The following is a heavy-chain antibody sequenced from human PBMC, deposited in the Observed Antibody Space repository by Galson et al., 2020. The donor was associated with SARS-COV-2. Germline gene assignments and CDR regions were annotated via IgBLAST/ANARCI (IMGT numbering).Heavy chain of an antibody. Sequence: METGGSLRLSCAASGFSVSSKYMSWVRQAPGKGLEWVSVIYITGSTNYADSVRGRFTISRDTSKNMVYLQMNSLRAEDTAVYYCVRDDGIAPYDHWGQGPLVTVAS. J-gene: IGHJ4*02. D-gene: IGHD2-15*01. CDR3: VRDDGIAPYDH. CDR2: IYITGST. CDR1: GFSVSSKY. V-gene: IGHV3-53*05.